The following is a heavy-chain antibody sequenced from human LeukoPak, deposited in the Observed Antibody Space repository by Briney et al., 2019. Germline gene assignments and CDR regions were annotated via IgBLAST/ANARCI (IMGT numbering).Heavy chain of an antibody. Sequence: GGSLRLSCAASGFTFSSYAMNWVRQAPGKGLEWVSYISSSGSTIYYADSVKGRFTISRDSAKNSLYLQMNSLRAEDTAVYYCARGYYGDYVVDYWGQGTLVTVSS. CDR1: GFTFSSYA. V-gene: IGHV3-48*04. J-gene: IGHJ4*02. D-gene: IGHD4-17*01. CDR3: ARGYYGDYVVDY. CDR2: ISSSGSTI.